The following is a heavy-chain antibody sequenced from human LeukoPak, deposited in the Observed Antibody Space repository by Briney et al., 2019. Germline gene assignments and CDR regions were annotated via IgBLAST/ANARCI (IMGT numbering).Heavy chain of an antibody. CDR1: GFTFSDYD. D-gene: IGHD3-22*01. V-gene: IGHV3-11*04. CDR3: ARSLLGSSSGYLDY. Sequence: GGSLRLSCAASGFTFSDYDMSWIRQAPGKGLEWFSYISSSGRAKYYADSMKGRFTISRDNAKNSLYLQMNSLRAEDTAVHYCARSLLGSSSGYLDYWGQGTLVTVSS. CDR2: ISSSGRAK. J-gene: IGHJ4*02.